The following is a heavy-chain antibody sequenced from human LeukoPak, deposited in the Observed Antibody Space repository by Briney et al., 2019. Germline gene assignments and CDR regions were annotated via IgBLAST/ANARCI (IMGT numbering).Heavy chain of an antibody. J-gene: IGHJ4*02. CDR1: GVSVGSAGYY. V-gene: IGHV4-61*08. CDR3: ARSQSQSGSYRYYFAY. CDR2: MYYTANS. Sequence: PSETLSLTCSVSGVSVGSAGYYWTWIRQPPGKGLERIGYMYYTANSSYNPFLKSRVTMSLDPSQNEFSLRLTSVTAADTAVYYCARSQSQSGSYRYYFAYWGQGILVTVSS. D-gene: IGHD1-26*01.